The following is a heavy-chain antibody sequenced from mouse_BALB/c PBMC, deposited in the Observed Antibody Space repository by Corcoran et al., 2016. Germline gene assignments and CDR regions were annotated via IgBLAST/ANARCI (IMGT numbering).Heavy chain of an antibody. J-gene: IGHJ2*01. CDR2: INPRSRGP. D-gene: IGHD1-1*01. V-gene: IGHV1-18*01. CDR1: GYSFTGYN. CDR3: ARWGITTFDY. Sequence: EVRLQKSGPVLVKPGAAVKISGKASGYSFTGYNMDWVTLRHGKSLVWIGDINPRSRGPIYNQTFKGRATLTVYQSSSTAYMELRSLTSEDTAVYYCARWGITTFDYWGQGLTVTVSA.